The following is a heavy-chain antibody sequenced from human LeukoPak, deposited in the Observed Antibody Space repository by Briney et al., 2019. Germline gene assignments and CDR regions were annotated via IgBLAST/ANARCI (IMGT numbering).Heavy chain of an antibody. CDR2: ISSSSSYI. D-gene: IGHD3-16*02. CDR1: GFTFSSYS. Sequence: TGGSLRLSCAASGFTFSSYSMNWVRQAPGKGLEWVSSISSSSSYIYYADSVKGRFTISRDNAKNSLYLQMNSLRAEDTAVYYCARDRSSGSYRPTQNGVDPWGQGTLVTVSS. CDR3: ARDRSSGSYRPTQNGVDP. J-gene: IGHJ5*02. V-gene: IGHV3-21*01.